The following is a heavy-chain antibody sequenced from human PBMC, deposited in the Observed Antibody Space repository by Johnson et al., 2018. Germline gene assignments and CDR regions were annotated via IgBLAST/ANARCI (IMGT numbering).Heavy chain of an antibody. D-gene: IGHD3-10*01. CDR3: ATGAISGVIYREFFQH. CDR1: GFSFSNYV. Sequence: QVQLQESGGGVIQSGRSLRLSCSASGFSFSNYVMHWVRQAPGKGLEWVAVTSNDEGIKYYVDSVKGRFTISRDNSKGTLYLQINSLRAEDTAVYYCATGAISGVIYREFFQHWGQGTRVTVSS. V-gene: IGHV3-30*03. CDR2: TSNDEGIK. J-gene: IGHJ1*01.